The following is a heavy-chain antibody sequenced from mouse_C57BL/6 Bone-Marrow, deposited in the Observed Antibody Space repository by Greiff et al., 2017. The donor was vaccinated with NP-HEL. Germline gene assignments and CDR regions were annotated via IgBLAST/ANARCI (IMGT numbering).Heavy chain of an antibody. CDR2: IFPGSGST. CDR1: GYTFTDYY. D-gene: IGHD1-1*01. V-gene: IGHV1-75*01. CDR3: EGYGSSYLWYFDV. J-gene: IGHJ1*03. Sequence: VQLQQSGPELVKPGASVKISCKASGYTFTDYYINWVKQRPGQGLEWIGWIFPGSGSTYYNEKFKGKATLTVDKSSSTAYMLLSSLTSEDSAVYFCEGYGSSYLWYFDVWGTGTTVTVSS.